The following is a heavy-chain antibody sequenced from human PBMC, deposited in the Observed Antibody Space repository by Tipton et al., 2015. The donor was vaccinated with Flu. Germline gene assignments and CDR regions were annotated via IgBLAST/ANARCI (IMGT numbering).Heavy chain of an antibody. CDR1: GFIFSDYY. V-gene: IGHV3-11*01. Sequence: SLRLSCAASGFIFSDYYMSWIRQAPGKGLEWVSYIGSGGGTINYADSVKGRFTISRDNAKNSLYLQMNSLRAEDTAVYYCAREFLGGLRFACWGQGPRVPVPS. CDR3: AREFLGGLRFAC. J-gene: IGHJ4*02. CDR2: IGSGGGTI. D-gene: IGHD3-16*01.